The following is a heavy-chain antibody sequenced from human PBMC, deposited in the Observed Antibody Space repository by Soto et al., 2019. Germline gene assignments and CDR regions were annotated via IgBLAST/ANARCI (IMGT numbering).Heavy chain of an antibody. D-gene: IGHD3-22*01. Sequence: QVQLVESGGGVVQPGRSLRLSCAASGFTFSSYGMHWVRQAPGKGLEWVAVIWYDGSNKYYADSVKGRFTISRDNSKNTLYLQMNSLRAEDTAVYYCAREGHYYDSSGYPLGYWGQGTLVTVSS. CDR3: AREGHYYDSSGYPLGY. V-gene: IGHV3-33*01. J-gene: IGHJ4*02. CDR1: GFTFSSYG. CDR2: IWYDGSNK.